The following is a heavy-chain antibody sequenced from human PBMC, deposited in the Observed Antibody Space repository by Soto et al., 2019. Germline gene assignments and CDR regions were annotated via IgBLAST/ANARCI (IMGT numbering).Heavy chain of an antibody. CDR1: GGSISSYY. D-gene: IGHD5-18*01. J-gene: IGHJ3*02. CDR2: IYYSGST. V-gene: IGHV4-59*12. Sequence: TSETLSLTCTVSGGSISSYYWSWIRQPPGKGLEWIGYIYYSGSTNYNPSLKSRVTISVDTSKNQFSLKLSSVTAADTAVYYCAGESWIQLWLRAFDIWGQGTMVTVSS. CDR3: AGESWIQLWLRAFDI.